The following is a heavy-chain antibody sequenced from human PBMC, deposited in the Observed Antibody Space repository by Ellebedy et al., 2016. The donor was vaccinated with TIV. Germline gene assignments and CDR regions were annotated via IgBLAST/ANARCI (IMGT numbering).Heavy chain of an antibody. CDR2: ISANGGTT. D-gene: IGHD3/OR15-3a*01. Sequence: GESLKISCAASGFTFSLNWMYWVRQAPGKGLEWVSIISANGGTTYYADSVKGRFTISRDNSKNTLFLQMRSLRAEDTAVYFCARRSTDFAFDSWGQGTLVTVSS. CDR3: ARRSTDFAFDS. V-gene: IGHV3-23*01. J-gene: IGHJ4*02. CDR1: GFTFSLNW.